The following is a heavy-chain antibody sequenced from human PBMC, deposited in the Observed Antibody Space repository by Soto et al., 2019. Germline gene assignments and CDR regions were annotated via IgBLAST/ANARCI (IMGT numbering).Heavy chain of an antibody. D-gene: IGHD3-3*01. CDR2: IRSKAYGGTT. CDR1: GFTFGDYA. Sequence: SLRLSCTASGFTFGDYAMSWFRQAPGKGLEWVGFIRSKAYGGTTEYAASVKGRFTISRDDSKSIAYLQMNSLKTEDTAVYYCTRVVGYDFWSGYPYYMDVWGKGTTVTVSS. CDR3: TRVVGYDFWSGYPYYMDV. V-gene: IGHV3-49*03. J-gene: IGHJ6*03.